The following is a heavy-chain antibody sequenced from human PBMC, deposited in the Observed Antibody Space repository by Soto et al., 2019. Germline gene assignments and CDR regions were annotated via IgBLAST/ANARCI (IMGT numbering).Heavy chain of an antibody. CDR1: GASVSSAEHY. Sequence: QVQLQESGPGLVKASQTLSLTCTLSGASVSSAEHYWSWIRQPPGKGLEWIGYTYYSGGSYYNASLQRRVSIAVDTSQNQVSLKLTSVTAADTAVYYCARLSGYDPAGAADKWGPGILVSVSS. CDR2: TYYSGGS. J-gene: IGHJ4*02. D-gene: IGHD5-12*01. V-gene: IGHV4-30-4*01. CDR3: ARLSGYDPAGAADK.